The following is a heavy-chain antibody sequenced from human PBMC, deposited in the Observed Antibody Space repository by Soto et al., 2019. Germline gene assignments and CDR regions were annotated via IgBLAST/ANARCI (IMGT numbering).Heavy chain of an antibody. J-gene: IGHJ6*02. CDR3: ARVTGRYYYGMDV. CDR2: INHSGST. CDR1: GGSFSGYY. Sequence: QVQLQQWGAGLLKPSETLSLTCAVYGGSFSGYYWSWIRQPPGKGLEWIGEINHSGSTNYNPSLKSRVTISVDSAKYQFSRKLSSVTAADTAVYYCARVTGRYYYGMDVWGQGTTVTVSS. V-gene: IGHV4-34*01.